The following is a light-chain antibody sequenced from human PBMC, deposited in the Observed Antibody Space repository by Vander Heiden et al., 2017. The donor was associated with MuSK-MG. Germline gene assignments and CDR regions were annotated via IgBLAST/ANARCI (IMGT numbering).Light chain of an antibody. CDR3: QQYYGYPQT. Sequence: AIRMTQSPSSFSASTGDRVTITCRASQGISSYLAWYQQKPGKAPTLLIYAASTLQSGVPSRFSGSGSGTDFTLTISCLQSEDFATYYCQQYYGYPQTFGQGTKVEVK. CDR1: QGISSY. V-gene: IGKV1-8*01. CDR2: AAS. J-gene: IGKJ1*01.